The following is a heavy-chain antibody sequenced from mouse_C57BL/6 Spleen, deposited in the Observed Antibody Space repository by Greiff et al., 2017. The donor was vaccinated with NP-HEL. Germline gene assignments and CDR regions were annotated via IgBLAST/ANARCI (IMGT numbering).Heavy chain of an antibody. D-gene: IGHD1-1*02. CDR1: GYTFTDYY. V-gene: IGHV1-26*01. CDR3: ARSGWAWFAY. Sequence: EVQLQQSGPELVKPGASVKISCKASGYTFTDYYMNWVKQSHGKSLEWIGDINPNNGGTSYNQQFKGKATLTVDKSSSTAYMELRSLTSEDSAVYYCARSGWAWFAYWGQGTLVTVSA. CDR2: INPNNGGT. J-gene: IGHJ3*01.